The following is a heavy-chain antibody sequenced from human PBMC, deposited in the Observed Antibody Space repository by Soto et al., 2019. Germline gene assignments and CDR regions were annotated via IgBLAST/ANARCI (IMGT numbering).Heavy chain of an antibody. CDR2: IRKDGSKT. D-gene: IGHD6-25*01. CDR1: GFTFSSYW. V-gene: IGHV3-7*05. Sequence: EVRLVESGGGLVQPGGSLRLSCAASGFTFSSYWMTWVRQAPGKGLEWVANIRKDGSKTSYLDSVRGRFTISRDNAQSSLYLQMASLRAEDTALYYCARDVSSGTSGLYFGPVNMWGEGSMVTVSS. J-gene: IGHJ3*02. CDR3: ARDVSSGTSGLYFGPVNM.